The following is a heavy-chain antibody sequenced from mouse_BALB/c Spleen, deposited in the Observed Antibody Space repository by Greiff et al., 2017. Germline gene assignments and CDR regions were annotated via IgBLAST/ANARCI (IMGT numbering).Heavy chain of an antibody. V-gene: IGHV6-6*02. J-gene: IGHJ1*01. D-gene: IGHD1-2*01. Sequence: EVKLEESGGGLVQPGGSMKLSCVASGFTFSNYWMNWVRQSPEKGLEWVAEIRLKSNNYATHYAESVKGRFTISRDDSKSSVYLQMNNLRAEDTGIYYCTRNKIHYLGYWYFDVWGAGTTVTVSS. CDR3: TRNKIHYLGYWYFDV. CDR2: IRLKSNNYAT. CDR1: GFTFSNYW.